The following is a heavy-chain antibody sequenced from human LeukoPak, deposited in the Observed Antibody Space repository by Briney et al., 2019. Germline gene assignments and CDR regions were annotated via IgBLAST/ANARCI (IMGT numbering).Heavy chain of an antibody. D-gene: IGHD6-13*01. CDR1: GYTFTSYG. J-gene: IGHJ5*02. CDR2: IIPIFGTA. CDR3: ASIYSSSWYVGLNWFDP. V-gene: IGHV1-69*13. Sequence: SVKVSCKASGYTFTSYGISWVRQAPGQGLEWMGGIIPIFGTANYAQKFQGRVTITADESTSTAYMELSSLRSEDTAVYYCASIYSSSWYVGLNWFDPWGQGTLVTVSS.